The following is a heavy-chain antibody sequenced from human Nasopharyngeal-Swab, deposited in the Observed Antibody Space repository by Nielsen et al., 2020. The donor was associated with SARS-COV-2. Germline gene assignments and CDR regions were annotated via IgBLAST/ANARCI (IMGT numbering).Heavy chain of an antibody. CDR2: ISSSSTYI. V-gene: IGHV3-21*01. CDR3: ARRYYYDSSDYYPPDY. D-gene: IGHD3-22*01. CDR1: GFIFSNYS. J-gene: IGHJ4*02. Sequence: GGSLRLSCAASGFIFSNYSMIWVRQAPGKGLEWVSAISSSSTYIYYADSVKGRFTISRDNAENSLYLHMNSLRADDSAVYYCARRYYYDSSDYYPPDYWGQGTLVTVSS.